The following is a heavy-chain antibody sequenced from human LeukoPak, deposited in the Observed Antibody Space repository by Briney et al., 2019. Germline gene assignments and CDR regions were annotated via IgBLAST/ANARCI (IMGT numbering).Heavy chain of an antibody. CDR1: GFIFRNYY. Sequence: GGSLRLSCEASGFIFRNYYMNWIRQTPGKGLEWVSYISSSGSKIYYADSVKGRFTISRDNAKNSLYLQMNSLRAEDTAVYYCASFAGTEDYWGQGTLVTVSS. CDR3: ASFAGTEDY. CDR2: ISSSGSKI. D-gene: IGHD6-13*01. V-gene: IGHV3-11*04. J-gene: IGHJ4*02.